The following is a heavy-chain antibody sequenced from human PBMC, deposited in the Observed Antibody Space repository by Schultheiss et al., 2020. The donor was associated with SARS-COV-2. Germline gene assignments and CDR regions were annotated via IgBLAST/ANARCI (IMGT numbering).Heavy chain of an antibody. J-gene: IGHJ6*02. CDR2: IYYSGST. D-gene: IGHD6-13*01. V-gene: IGHV4-31*03. CDR3: ARLPSSSYLRPYYYGMDV. CDR1: GGSISSGGYY. Sequence: SQTLSLTCTVSGGSISSGGYYWSWIRQHPGKGLEWIGYIYYSGSTYYNPSLKSRVTISVDTSKNQFSLKLSSVTAADTAVYYCARLPSSSYLRPYYYGMDVWGQGTTVTVSS.